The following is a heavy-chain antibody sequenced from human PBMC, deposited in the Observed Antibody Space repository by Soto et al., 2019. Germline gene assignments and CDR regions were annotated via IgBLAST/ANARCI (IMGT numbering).Heavy chain of an antibody. CDR3: ARDPKGFWSGSSYYYYGMDV. V-gene: IGHV3-53*01. CDR2: ICGDGAT. J-gene: IGHJ6*02. D-gene: IGHD3-3*01. CDR1: CSTVSSNY. Sequence: GSLMLSCAAYCSTVSSNYMSWVLQPPGKGVEWVSVICGDGATYYANPVKVRFTISRDTSKNTLFLQMNSLRAEDTAVYYCARDPKGFWSGSSYYYYGMDVWGQGTTVTVSS.